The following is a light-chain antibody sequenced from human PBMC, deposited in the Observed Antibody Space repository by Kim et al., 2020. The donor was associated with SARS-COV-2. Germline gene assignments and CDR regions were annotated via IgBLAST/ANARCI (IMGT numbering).Light chain of an antibody. J-gene: IGLJ1*01. V-gene: IGLV3-19*01. Sequence: GQTVRITCQGGSLRSYYASWYQQKPGQAPVLVIYGKNNRPSGIPDRCSGSSSGNTASLTITGAPAEDEADYYCNSRDSSGNHHYVFGTGTKVTVL. CDR3: NSRDSSGNHHYV. CDR2: GKN. CDR1: SLRSYY.